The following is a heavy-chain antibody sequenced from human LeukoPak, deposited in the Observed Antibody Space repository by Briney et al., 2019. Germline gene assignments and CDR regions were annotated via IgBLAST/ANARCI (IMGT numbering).Heavy chain of an antibody. D-gene: IGHD5-18*01. CDR1: GFTFSSYT. CDR2: ISGSGGST. V-gene: IGHV3-23*01. J-gene: IGHJ4*02. Sequence: GGSLRLSCAASGFTFSSYTMAWVRQAPGKGLAWVSSISGSGGSTYYANSVKGRFTIFRDNAKSSLYLQMNSLRDEDTAVYYCARAYSYVLYWGQGTLVTVSS. CDR3: ARAYSYVLY.